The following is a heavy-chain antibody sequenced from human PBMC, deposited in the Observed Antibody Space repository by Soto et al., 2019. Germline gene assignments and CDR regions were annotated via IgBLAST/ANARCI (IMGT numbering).Heavy chain of an antibody. CDR3: ARDRGYADAFDI. J-gene: IGHJ3*02. Sequence: KTSETLSLTCTVSGGSISSGGYYWSWIRQHPEKGLEWIGYIYYSGSTSYNPSLKSRVTISVDTSKNQFSLRLNSVTAADTAVYFCARDRGYADAFDIWGQGTMVTVSS. D-gene: IGHD5-12*01. V-gene: IGHV4-31*03. CDR1: GGSISSGGYY. CDR2: IYYSGST.